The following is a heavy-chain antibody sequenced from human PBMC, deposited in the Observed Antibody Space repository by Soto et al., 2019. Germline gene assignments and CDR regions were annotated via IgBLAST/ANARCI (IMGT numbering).Heavy chain of an antibody. J-gene: IGHJ4*02. CDR2: IYYSGST. Sequence: SETLSLTCAVSGGSISSGGYSWSWIRQPPGKGLEWIGSIYYSGSTYYNPSLKSRVTISVDTSKNQFSLKLSSVTAADTAVYYCARRNRLVLDYWGQGTLVTVSS. CDR3: ARRNRLVLDY. D-gene: IGHD6-19*01. V-gene: IGHV4-39*01. CDR1: GGSISSGGYS.